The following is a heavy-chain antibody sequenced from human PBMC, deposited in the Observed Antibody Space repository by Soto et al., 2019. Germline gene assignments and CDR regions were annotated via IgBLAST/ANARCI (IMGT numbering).Heavy chain of an antibody. J-gene: IGHJ5*02. CDR2: ISGDGRST. V-gene: IGHV3-11*06. CDR1: GFTFSDYY. Sequence: PGGSLRLSCAASGFTFSDYYMAWIRQAPGRGLEWISFISGDGRSTRYADSVKGRFTISRDNAKNSLSLQMNSLRADEKAIYYCVRDSARTVVVHAVEGDNWSDPWGQGTMVTVYS. CDR3: VRDSARTVVVHAVEGDNWSDP. D-gene: IGHD1-1*01.